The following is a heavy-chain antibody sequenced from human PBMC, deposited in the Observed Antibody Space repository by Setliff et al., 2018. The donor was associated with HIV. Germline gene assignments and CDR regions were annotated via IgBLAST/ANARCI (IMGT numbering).Heavy chain of an antibody. CDR2: IYYTGST. V-gene: IGHV4-39*01. J-gene: IGHJ4*02. D-gene: IGHD3-3*01. Sequence: ASETLSLTCTVSGASISSSSHHWAWIRQPPGKGLEYIGNIYYTGSTHHNPSLESRFTISVDTSKNQFSLKLTSVTAADTAVYYCARQMTIPGVAVTPVDYWGQGALVTVSS. CDR1: GASISSSSHH. CDR3: ARQMTIPGVAVTPVDY.